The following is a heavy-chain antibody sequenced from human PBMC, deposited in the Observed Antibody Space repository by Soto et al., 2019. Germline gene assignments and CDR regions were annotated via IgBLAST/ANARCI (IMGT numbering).Heavy chain of an antibody. CDR2: IYYSGST. D-gene: IGHD6-19*01. V-gene: IGHV4-39*01. CDR3: AKSSGWADFDY. J-gene: IGHJ4*02. CDR1: GGSISSSSYY. Sequence: QLQLQESGPGLVKPSETLSLTCTVSGGSISSSSYYWGWIRQPPGKGLEWIGSIYYSGSTYYNPSLKSRVTISVDTSKNQFSLKLSSVTAADTAVYYCAKSSGWADFDYWGQGTLVTVSS.